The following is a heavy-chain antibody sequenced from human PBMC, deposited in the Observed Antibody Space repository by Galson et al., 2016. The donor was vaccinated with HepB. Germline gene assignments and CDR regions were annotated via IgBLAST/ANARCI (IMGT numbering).Heavy chain of an antibody. Sequence: SLRLSCAASGFTFSSYGLNWVRQAPGKGLEWVSSISSSSGYIYYADTVKGRFTVSRDNARNSLYLQMNSLRAEDTAVYYCARAPYQLLWYFDNWGQGTRVTVSS. V-gene: IGHV3-21*01. J-gene: IGHJ4*02. D-gene: IGHD2-2*01. CDR1: GFTFSSYG. CDR2: ISSSSGYI. CDR3: ARAPYQLLWYFDN.